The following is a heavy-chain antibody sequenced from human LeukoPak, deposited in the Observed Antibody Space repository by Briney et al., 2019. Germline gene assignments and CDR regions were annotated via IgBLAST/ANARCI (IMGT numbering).Heavy chain of an antibody. Sequence: GGSLRLSCAASGFTFSNYGMTWVRQAPGKGLEWVSVIYSGGSTYYADSVKGRFTISRDNSKNTLYLQMNSLRAEDTAVYYCARVPDGYWGQGTLVTVSS. V-gene: IGHV3-53*01. CDR3: ARVPDGY. CDR1: GFTFSNYG. CDR2: IYSGGST. D-gene: IGHD1-14*01. J-gene: IGHJ4*02.